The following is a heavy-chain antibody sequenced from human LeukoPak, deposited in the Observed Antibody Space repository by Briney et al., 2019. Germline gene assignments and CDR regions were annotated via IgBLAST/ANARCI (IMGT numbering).Heavy chain of an antibody. CDR3: ARTGSSWPLYYYYMDV. D-gene: IGHD6-13*01. Sequence: SETLSLTCTVSGGSISSHYWSWIRQPPGKGLEWIGYVSDSGSTNYNPSLKSRVPVSVDTSKDQFSLKLTSVTAADTAVYYCARTGSSWPLYYYYMDVWSKGTTVTVSS. V-gene: IGHV4-59*11. CDR1: GGSISSHY. CDR2: VSDSGST. J-gene: IGHJ6*03.